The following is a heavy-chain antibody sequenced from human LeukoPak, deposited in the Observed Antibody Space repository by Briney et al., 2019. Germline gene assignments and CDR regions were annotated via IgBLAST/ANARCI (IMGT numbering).Heavy chain of an antibody. V-gene: IGHV3-43*02. Sequence: ETLSLTCTVSGGSISSYYWSWVRQAPGKGLEWVSLISADGGSTFSADSVKGRFSISRDNSKNSLYLQMNSLRSEDTAMYYCAKESGKFDYWGQGTLVAVSS. CDR3: AKESGKFDY. CDR1: GGSISSYY. J-gene: IGHJ4*02. CDR2: ISADGGST.